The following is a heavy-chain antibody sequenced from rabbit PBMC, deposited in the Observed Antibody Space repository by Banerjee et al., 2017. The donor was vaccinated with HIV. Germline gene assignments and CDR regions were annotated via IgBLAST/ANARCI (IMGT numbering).Heavy chain of an antibody. CDR1: GFSFSNKYV. J-gene: IGHJ4*01. D-gene: IGHD1-1*01. CDR2: INTSSGNT. Sequence: LTCKASGFSFSNKYVMCWVRQAPGKGLEWIACINTSSGNTVYASWANGRFTISRSTSLNTVTLQMTSLTVADTATYFCAREGPDTYYAFNLWGPGTLVTVS. V-gene: IGHV1S43*01. CDR3: AREGPDTYYAFNL.